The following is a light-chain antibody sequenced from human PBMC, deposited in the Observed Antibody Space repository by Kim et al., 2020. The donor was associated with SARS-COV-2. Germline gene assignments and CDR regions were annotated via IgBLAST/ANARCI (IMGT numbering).Light chain of an antibody. J-gene: IGKJ4*01. CDR2: GAS. V-gene: IGKV3-20*01. CDR3: HQYGSSSR. Sequence: LSPGERATPSCRASQTIIDNYLAWYQQKPGQAPRLLIYGASSRATGIPDRFSGRGSGTDFTLTISRLEPEDFAVYYCHQYGSSSRFGGGTKVDIK. CDR1: QTIIDNY.